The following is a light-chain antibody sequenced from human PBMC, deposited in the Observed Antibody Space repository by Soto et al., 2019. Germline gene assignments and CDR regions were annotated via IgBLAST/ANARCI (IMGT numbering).Light chain of an antibody. CDR2: GAS. Sequence: EIVLTQSPGTLSLSPGERATLSCRASQRVSSSYVGWYQQRPGQAPRLLIYGASSRITGIPDRFSGSGSGTDFTLTISRLEPEDFAVYFCQQYGRSPPTFGGGTKVDIK. CDR3: QQYGRSPPT. V-gene: IGKV3-20*01. CDR1: QRVSSSY. J-gene: IGKJ4*01.